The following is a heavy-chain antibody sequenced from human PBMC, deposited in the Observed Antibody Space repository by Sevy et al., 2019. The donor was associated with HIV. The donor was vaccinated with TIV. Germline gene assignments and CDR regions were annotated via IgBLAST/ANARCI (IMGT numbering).Heavy chain of an antibody. CDR1: GYSFTSYW. J-gene: IGHJ3*02. V-gene: IGHV5-51*01. Sequence: GESLKISCKGSGYSFTSYWIGWVRQMPGKGLEWMGIIYPGDSDTRYSPSFQGQVTISADKSISTAYLRWSSLKASDTAMYYCARTITFGGVIVDIDAFDIWGQGTMVTVSS. D-gene: IGHD3-16*02. CDR2: IYPGDSDT. CDR3: ARTITFGGVIVDIDAFDI.